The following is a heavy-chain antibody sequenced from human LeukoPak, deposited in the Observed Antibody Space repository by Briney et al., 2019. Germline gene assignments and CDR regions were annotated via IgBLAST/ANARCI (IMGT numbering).Heavy chain of an antibody. CDR2: IKQDGSEK. V-gene: IGHV3-7*03. Sequence: GGSLRLSCAASGFTFSSYWMSWVRQAPGKGLEWVANIKQDGSEKYYVDSVKGRFTISRDNAKNSLYLQMNSLRAEDTAVYYCARDYCSGGSCPGYWGQGTLVTVSS. J-gene: IGHJ4*02. D-gene: IGHD2-15*01. CDR3: ARDYCSGGSCPGY. CDR1: GFTFSSYW.